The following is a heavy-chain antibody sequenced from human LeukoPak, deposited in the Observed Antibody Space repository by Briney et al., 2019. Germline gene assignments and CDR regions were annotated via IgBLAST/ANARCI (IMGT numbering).Heavy chain of an antibody. V-gene: IGHV4-59*01. CDR2: IYYSGST. Sequence: SETLSLTCTASGDSISSYYWSWIRQPPGKGLEWIGYIYYSGSTNYNPSLKSRVTISVDTSKNQFSLKLSSVTAADTAVYYCARGDYYDSSGPLVGWGQGTLVTVSS. D-gene: IGHD3-22*01. CDR3: ARGDYYDSSGPLVG. J-gene: IGHJ4*02. CDR1: GDSISSYY.